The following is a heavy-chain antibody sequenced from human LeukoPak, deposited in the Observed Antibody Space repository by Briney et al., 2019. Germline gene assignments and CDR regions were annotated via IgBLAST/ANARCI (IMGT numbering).Heavy chain of an antibody. D-gene: IGHD2-2*03. CDR3: ARDWIPTYLDY. Sequence: GGSLRLSCAASGFTFSSYAMHWVRQAPGKGLEWVAVISYDGSNKYYADSVKGRFTISRDNSKNTLYLQVNSLRAEDTAVYYCARDWIPTYLDYWGQGTLVTVSS. CDR2: ISYDGSNK. CDR1: GFTFSSYA. V-gene: IGHV3-30*04. J-gene: IGHJ4*02.